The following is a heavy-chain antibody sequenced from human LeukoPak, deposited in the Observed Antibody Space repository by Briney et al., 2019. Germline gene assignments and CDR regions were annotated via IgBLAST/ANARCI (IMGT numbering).Heavy chain of an antibody. CDR3: ARDRVVWDY. CDR1: GFTFSSYS. J-gene: IGHJ4*02. CDR2: ISSSSSYI. D-gene: IGHD3-3*01. V-gene: IGHV3-21*01. Sequence: RGSLRLSCAASGFTFSSYSMNWVRQATGKGLEWVSSISSSSSYIYYAYSVKGRFTISRDNAKNSLYLQMNSLRAEDTAVYYCARDRVVWDYWSQGTLVTVSS.